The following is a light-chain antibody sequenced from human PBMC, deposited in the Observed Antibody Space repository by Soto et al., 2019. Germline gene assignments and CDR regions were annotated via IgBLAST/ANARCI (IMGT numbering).Light chain of an antibody. CDR1: SANIGNNY. CDR2: DSD. Sequence: QSVLTQPPSVSAAPGQTVTISCSGSSANIGNNYVSWYQHLPGTAPTLVIYDSDRRPSEIPDRFSGSKSGTSATLDITGLQTGDEADYYCGAWDDSLSVVLFGGGTKVTVL. J-gene: IGLJ2*01. V-gene: IGLV1-51*01. CDR3: GAWDDSLSVVL.